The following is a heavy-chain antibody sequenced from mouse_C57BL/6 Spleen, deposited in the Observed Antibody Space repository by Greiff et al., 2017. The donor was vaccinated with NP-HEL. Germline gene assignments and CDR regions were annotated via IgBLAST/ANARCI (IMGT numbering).Heavy chain of an antibody. CDR1: GYTFTSYG. V-gene: IGHV1-81*01. D-gene: IGHD2-4*01. J-gene: IGHJ3*01. CDR2: IYPRSGNT. Sequence: VQLQQSGAELARPGASVKLSCKASGYTFTSYGISWVKQRTGQGLEWIGEIYPRSGNTYYNEKFKGKATLTADKSSSTAYMELRSLTSEDSAVYFCARALDYDERFAYWGQGTLVTVAA. CDR3: ARALDYDERFAY.